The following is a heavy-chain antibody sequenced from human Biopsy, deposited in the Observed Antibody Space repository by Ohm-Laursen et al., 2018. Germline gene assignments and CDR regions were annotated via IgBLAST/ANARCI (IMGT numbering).Heavy chain of an antibody. J-gene: IGHJ4*02. D-gene: IGHD6-6*01. CDR3: ARNKPGSSSGSDFDY. V-gene: IGHV3-53*01. CDR2: IYSGDRP. CDR1: GFTVSSNY. Sequence: SLRLSCTASGFTVSSNYVSWVRQAPGMGLEWVSVIYSGDRPYYRESVRGRFTISRDNSKNTLYLQMNSQRADDTAVYYCARNKPGSSSGSDFDYWGQGTLVTVSS.